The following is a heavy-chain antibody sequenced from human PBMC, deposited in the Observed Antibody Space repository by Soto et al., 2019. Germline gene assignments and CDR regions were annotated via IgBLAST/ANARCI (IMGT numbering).Heavy chain of an antibody. CDR1: GFTFSSYS. J-gene: IGHJ4*02. CDR2: ISSSSSYI. V-gene: IGHV3-21*01. CDR3: ARVDGSGGSGSYSSGFDY. Sequence: EVQLVESGGGLVKPGGSLRLSCAASGFTFSSYSMNWVRQAPGKGLEWVSSISSSSSYIYYADSVKGQFTISRDNAKNSLYMQMNGLRAEDTAVYYCARVDGSGGSGSYSSGFDYWGQGTLVTVSS. D-gene: IGHD3-10*01.